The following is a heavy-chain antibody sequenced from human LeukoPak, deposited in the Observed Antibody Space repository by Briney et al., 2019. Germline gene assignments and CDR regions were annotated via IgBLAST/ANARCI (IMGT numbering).Heavy chain of an antibody. CDR2: ISYGTT. J-gene: IGHJ4*02. D-gene: IGHD5-18*01. Sequence: SETLSLTCSVSGDALSTYYWNWIRQIPRKGLEWIGYISYGTTDYNPSLKSRVTISVDTSRNEFSLKLTSVTAEDTAVYFCARGQAHSYGRYFDPWSQGTLVTVSS. CDR1: GDALSTYY. CDR3: ARGQAHSYGRYFDP. V-gene: IGHV4-59*01.